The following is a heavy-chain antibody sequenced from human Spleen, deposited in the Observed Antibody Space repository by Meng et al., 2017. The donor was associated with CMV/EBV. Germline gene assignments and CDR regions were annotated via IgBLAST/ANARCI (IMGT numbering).Heavy chain of an antibody. V-gene: IGHV1-18*01. CDR2: ISTYNGNT. CDR3: ARVDWDYYGMDV. J-gene: IGHJ6*02. CDR1: GYTFTTYG. Sequence: DSVKVSCKASGYTFTTYGVSWVRQAPGQGLEWMGWISTYNGNTNYAQKVQGRVTMTTDTSTSTAYMDLRSLRSDDTAVYYCARVDWDYYGMDVWGQGTTVTVSS. D-gene: IGHD3-9*01.